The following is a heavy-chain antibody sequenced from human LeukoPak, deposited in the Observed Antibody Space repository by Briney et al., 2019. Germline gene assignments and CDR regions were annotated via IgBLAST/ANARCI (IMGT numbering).Heavy chain of an antibody. V-gene: IGHV3-53*04. CDR2: IYSGGST. CDR3: ARVAVAGIRDY. CDR1: GFTVSSNY. D-gene: IGHD6-19*01. J-gene: IGHJ4*02. Sequence: GGSLRLSCAASGFTVSSNYMSWVRQAPGKGLEWVAVIYSGGSTYYADSVKGRITISRHNSKTTLYLKMNSLSAEDTAEYYCARVAVAGIRDYWGQGTLVTVSS.